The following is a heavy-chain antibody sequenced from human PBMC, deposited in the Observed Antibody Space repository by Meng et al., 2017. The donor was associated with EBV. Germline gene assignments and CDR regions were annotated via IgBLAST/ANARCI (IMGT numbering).Heavy chain of an antibody. Sequence: QVQLVQPAAEVKKPGPSVKVSCKTSGGPFRYYAISWVRQAPGQGLEWLGGFLPRLGAPNYAQKFHGRVKITADESTSTHYMDLSSLRSEDTAIYYCASESGRGYTPDYWGQGTLVTVSS. V-gene: IGHV1-69*01. J-gene: IGHJ4*02. CDR3: ASESGRGYTPDY. D-gene: IGHD3-10*01. CDR1: GGPFRYYA. CDR2: FLPRLGAP.